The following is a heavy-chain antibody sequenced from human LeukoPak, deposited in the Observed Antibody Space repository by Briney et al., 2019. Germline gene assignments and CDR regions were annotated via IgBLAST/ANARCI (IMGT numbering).Heavy chain of an antibody. CDR2: IQEDGGEK. CDR1: GFTFGSYW. D-gene: IGHD6-19*01. CDR3: AKIRRERSDWYERAFAI. J-gene: IGHJ3*02. V-gene: IGHV3-7*01. Sequence: GGSLRLSCVASGFTFGSYWMTWVRQAPGKGLEWVANIQEDGGEKYYVDSVRGRFTISRDNAKNSLFLQMNHLRGEDTAIYYCAKIRRERSDWYERAFAIWGQGTIVTVSS.